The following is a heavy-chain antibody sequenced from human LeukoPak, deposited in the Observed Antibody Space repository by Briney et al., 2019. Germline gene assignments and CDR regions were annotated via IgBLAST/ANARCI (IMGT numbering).Heavy chain of an antibody. CDR1: GLTFSSYP. J-gene: IGHJ6*04. Sequence: GGSLRLSCAASGLTFSSYPMNWVRQAPGKGLEWVSYISSSGSTIYYADSVKGRFTISRDNAKNSLYLQMNSLRAEDTAVYYCAELGITMIGGVWGKGTTVTISS. V-gene: IGHV3-48*04. CDR3: AELGITMIGGV. D-gene: IGHD3-10*02. CDR2: ISSSGSTI.